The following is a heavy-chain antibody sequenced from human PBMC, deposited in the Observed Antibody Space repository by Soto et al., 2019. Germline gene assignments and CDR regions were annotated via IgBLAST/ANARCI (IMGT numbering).Heavy chain of an antibody. Sequence: QVQLVQSGAEVKKPGASVKVSCKASGYTFTSYGISWVRQAPGQGLEWMGWISAYNGNTNYAQMLQGRVTMTTDTPTSTAYMQLRRLRSDDTSVYSCARSGVCDPRDYWGQGTLGTVAS. D-gene: IGHD3-3*01. V-gene: IGHV1-18*01. CDR3: ARSGVCDPRDY. CDR1: GYTFTSYG. CDR2: ISAYNGNT. J-gene: IGHJ4*02.